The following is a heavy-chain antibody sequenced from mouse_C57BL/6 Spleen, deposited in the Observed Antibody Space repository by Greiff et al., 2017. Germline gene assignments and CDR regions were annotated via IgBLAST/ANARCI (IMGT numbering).Heavy chain of an antibody. Sequence: VQLQQSGAELVKPGASVKLSCKASGYTFTSYWMQWVKQRPGQGLEWIGEIDPSDSYTNYNQKFKSKATLTVDTSSSTAYMQLSSLTSEDSAVYYCARGMTAQATFAYWGQGTLVTVSA. D-gene: IGHD3-2*02. CDR3: ARGMTAQATFAY. CDR1: GYTFTSYW. J-gene: IGHJ3*01. CDR2: IDPSDSYT. V-gene: IGHV1-50*01.